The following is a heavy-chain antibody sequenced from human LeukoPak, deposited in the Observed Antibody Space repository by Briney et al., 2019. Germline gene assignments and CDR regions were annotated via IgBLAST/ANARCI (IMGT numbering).Heavy chain of an antibody. Sequence: ASVKVSCKTSGYTFTNYGLNWVRRAPGLGLEWMGWINTNNGNPTYAQGFTGRFVFSLDTSVSTTYLQISSLKAEDTAVYYCARDRWGDGYNYFHAFDIWGQGTMVTVSS. CDR1: GYTFTNYG. J-gene: IGHJ3*02. CDR3: ARDRWGDGYNYFHAFDI. CDR2: INTNNGNP. D-gene: IGHD5-24*01. V-gene: IGHV7-4-1*02.